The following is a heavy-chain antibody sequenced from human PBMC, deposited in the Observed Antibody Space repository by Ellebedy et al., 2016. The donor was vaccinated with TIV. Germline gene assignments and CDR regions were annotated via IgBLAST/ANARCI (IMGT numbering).Heavy chain of an antibody. CDR2: ISSSGNTI. Sequence: PGGSLRLSCAASRFTFSSYEMNWVRQAPGKGREWVAYISSSGNTIYYADSVKGRFTISRDNAKNSLYLQMNSLRAEDTAVYYCARQPDSSGWLSLDYWGQGTLVTVSP. CDR1: RFTFSSYE. D-gene: IGHD6-19*01. CDR3: ARQPDSSGWLSLDY. J-gene: IGHJ4*02. V-gene: IGHV3-48*03.